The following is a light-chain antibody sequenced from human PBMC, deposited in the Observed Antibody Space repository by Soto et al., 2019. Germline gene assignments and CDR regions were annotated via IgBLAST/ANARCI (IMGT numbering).Light chain of an antibody. CDR2: EVS. CDR1: SRDVGGYNY. V-gene: IGLV2-14*01. CDR3: SSYTSRGTYV. J-gene: IGLJ1*01. Sequence: QSVLTQPASVSGSPGHSITISRTGTSRDVGGYNYVSWYQQHPGKAPKLIIYEVSYRPSGISNRFFGSKSGNTASLTISELQAEGEADYYCSSYTSRGTYVFGTGTKVTVL.